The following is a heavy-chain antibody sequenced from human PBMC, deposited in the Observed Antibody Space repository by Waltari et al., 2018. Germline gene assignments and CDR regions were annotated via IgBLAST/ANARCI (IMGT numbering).Heavy chain of an antibody. J-gene: IGHJ4*02. D-gene: IGHD5-12*01. V-gene: IGHV4-39*07. CDR2: FYKSGTT. CDR3: VRGYPDIVATISDY. CDR1: RTSIRNNNSH. Sequence: QLQLQESGPGLVKPSETLSPTCTVSRTSIRNNNSHWGWVRQPPGKGLEWIGSFYKSGTTYYNPSLKSRVTISVDTSNNQFSLKLNSVTAADTAVYYCVRGYPDIVATISDYWGQGTLVIVSS.